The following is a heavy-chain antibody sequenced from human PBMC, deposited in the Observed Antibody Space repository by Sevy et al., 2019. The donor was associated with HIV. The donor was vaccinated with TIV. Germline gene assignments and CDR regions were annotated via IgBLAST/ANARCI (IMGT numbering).Heavy chain of an antibody. V-gene: IGHV3-33*01. CDR3: AREGIAVAGTFDY. J-gene: IGHJ4*02. CDR2: ILNDGSKK. Sequence: GGSLRLSCAASGFIFSNYDMHWVRQAPGKGLDWVAVILNDGSKKYYGDSVKGRFTISRDNSKYTLYLQLNSLRVEDTVVYYCAREGIAVAGTFDYWGQGSLVTVSS. D-gene: IGHD6-19*01. CDR1: GFIFSNYD.